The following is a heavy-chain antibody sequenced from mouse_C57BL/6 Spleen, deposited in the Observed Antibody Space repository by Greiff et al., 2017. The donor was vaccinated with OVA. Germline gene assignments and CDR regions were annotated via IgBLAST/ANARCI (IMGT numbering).Heavy chain of an antibody. CDR3: ARNNAVDWYCDV. CDR2: IWSGGST. Sequence: VQGVESGPGLVQPSQSLSITCTVSGFSLTSYGVHWVRQSPGKGLEWLGVIWSGGSTDYNAAFISRLSISQDNSKSQVFFKMNSLQADDTARYYCARNNAVDWYCDVWGTGTTVTVSS. J-gene: IGHJ1*03. D-gene: IGHD1-1*01. CDR1: GFSLTSYG. V-gene: IGHV2-2*01.